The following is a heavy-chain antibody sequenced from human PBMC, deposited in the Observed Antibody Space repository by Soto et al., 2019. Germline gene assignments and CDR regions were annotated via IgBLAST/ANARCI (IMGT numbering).Heavy chain of an antibody. CDR3: ARDSMITFGSRYYYCGMDV. D-gene: IGHD3-16*01. J-gene: IGHJ6*02. CDR2: INPSGGST. Sequence: ASVKVSCKASGYTFTSYYMHWVRQAPGQGLEWMGIINPSGGSTSYAQKFQGRVTMTRDTSTSTVYMELSSLRSEDTAVYYCARDSMITFGSRYYYCGMDVWGQGTTVTVSS. CDR1: GYTFTSYY. V-gene: IGHV1-46*01.